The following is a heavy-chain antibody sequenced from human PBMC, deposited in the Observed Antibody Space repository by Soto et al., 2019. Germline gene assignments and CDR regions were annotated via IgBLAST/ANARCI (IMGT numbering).Heavy chain of an antibody. Sequence: ASVKVSCKASGYTFTSYGISWVRQAPGQGLEWMGWISAYNGNTNYAQKLQGRVTMTTDTSTSTAYMELRSLRSDDTAVYYCARDSSSGWYPTGYYYGMDVWGQGTTVTVSS. CDR3: ARDSSSGWYPTGYYYGMDV. V-gene: IGHV1-18*01. CDR1: GYTFTSYG. CDR2: ISAYNGNT. D-gene: IGHD6-19*01. J-gene: IGHJ6*02.